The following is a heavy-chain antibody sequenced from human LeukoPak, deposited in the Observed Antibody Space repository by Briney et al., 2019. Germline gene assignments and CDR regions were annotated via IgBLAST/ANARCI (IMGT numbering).Heavy chain of an antibody. CDR1: GYSISSGYY. V-gene: IGHV4-38-2*02. CDR2: IYHSGST. J-gene: IGHJ6*03. CDR3: ARRRGLKYSSSSHPKSYYYCYYMDV. Sequence: PSETLSLTCTVSGYSISSGYYWGWIRQPPGEGLEWIGSIYHSGSTYYNPSLKSRLTISVDTSKNQCRLKLRAVTAENTAVYYWARRRGLKYSSSSHPKSYYYCYYMDVWGKGTTVTVSS. D-gene: IGHD6-6*01.